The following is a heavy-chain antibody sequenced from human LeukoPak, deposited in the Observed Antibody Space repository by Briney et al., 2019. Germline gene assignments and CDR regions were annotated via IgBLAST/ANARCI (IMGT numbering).Heavy chain of an antibody. Sequence: SETLSLTCTVSGGSISSSSYYWGWIRQPPGKGLEWSGSIYYSGSTYYNPSLKSRVTISVDTSKNQFSLKLSSVTAADTAVYYCAIGHVSYDSSGYCFDYWGQGTLVTVSS. V-gene: IGHV4-39*07. D-gene: IGHD3-22*01. CDR3: AIGHVSYDSSGYCFDY. CDR2: IYYSGST. J-gene: IGHJ4*02. CDR1: GGSISSSSYY.